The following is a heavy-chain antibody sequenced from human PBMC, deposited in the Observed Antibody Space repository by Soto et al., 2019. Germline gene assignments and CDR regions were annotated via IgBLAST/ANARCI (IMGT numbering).Heavy chain of an antibody. V-gene: IGHV1-8*01. CDR1: GYTFTSYD. D-gene: IGHD3-16*02. CDR2: MNPNSGNT. CDR3: AKGLGYYDYVWGSYRNVQFDY. J-gene: IGHJ4*02. Sequence: ASVKVSCKASGYTFTSYDINWVRQATGQGLEWMGWMNPNSGNTGYAQKFQGRVTMTRNTSISTAYMELNSPRAEDTAVYYCAKGLGYYDYVWGSYRNVQFDYWGQGTLVTVSS.